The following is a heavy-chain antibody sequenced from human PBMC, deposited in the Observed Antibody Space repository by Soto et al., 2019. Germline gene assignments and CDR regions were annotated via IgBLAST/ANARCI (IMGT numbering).Heavy chain of an antibody. Sequence: QVQLVQSGAEVKKPGSSVKVSCKASGGTFSSYAISWVRQAPGQGLEWMGGIIPIFGTANYAQKFQGRVTITADISTSKAYMERSSLRSGDTAVYYWAREGGVGATTGWDWGQGTLVTVSS. V-gene: IGHV1-69*06. CDR2: IIPIFGTA. CDR3: AREGGVGATTGWD. CDR1: GGTFSSYA. J-gene: IGHJ4*02. D-gene: IGHD1-26*01.